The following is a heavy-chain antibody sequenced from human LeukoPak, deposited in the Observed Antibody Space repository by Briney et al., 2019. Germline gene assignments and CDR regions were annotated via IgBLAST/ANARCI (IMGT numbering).Heavy chain of an antibody. CDR3: AKDKSAQWSGYQNYFDY. CDR1: GFTFSSYA. V-gene: IGHV3-30-3*01. Sequence: GRSLRLSCAASGFTFSSYAMHWVRQAPGKGLEWVAVISYDGSNKYYADSVKGRFTISRDNSKNTLYLQMNSLRAEDTAVYYCAKDKSAQWSGYQNYFDYWGQGTLVTVSS. J-gene: IGHJ4*02. CDR2: ISYDGSNK. D-gene: IGHD3-3*01.